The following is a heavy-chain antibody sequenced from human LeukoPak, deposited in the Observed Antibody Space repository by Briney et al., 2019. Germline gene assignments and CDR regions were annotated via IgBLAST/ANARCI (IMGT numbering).Heavy chain of an antibody. CDR1: GFTFSSYS. Sequence: GGSLRLSCAASGFTFSSYSMKWVRQAPVKGLEWVSSISTTSTYIYYADSVKGRFTISRDNAKNSLYLQMNSLRAEDTALYYCARERGDYDGSGTDYWGQGTLVTVSS. CDR2: ISTTSTYI. J-gene: IGHJ4*02. V-gene: IGHV3-21*01. CDR3: ARERGDYDGSGTDY. D-gene: IGHD3-22*01.